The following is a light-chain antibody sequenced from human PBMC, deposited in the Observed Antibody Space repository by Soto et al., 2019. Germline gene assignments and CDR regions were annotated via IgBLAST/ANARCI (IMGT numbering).Light chain of an antibody. V-gene: IGKV3-15*01. CDR1: QSVSSN. J-gene: IGKJ2*01. Sequence: EIVMTQSPATLSVSPGERATLSCRASQSVSSNLAWYQQKPGQAPRLLIYGASTRATGIPARFSGSGSGTEFTLTISNLQSEDFAVYYCQQYDNWPPMYTFAQGTKLEI. CDR3: QQYDNWPPMYT. CDR2: GAS.